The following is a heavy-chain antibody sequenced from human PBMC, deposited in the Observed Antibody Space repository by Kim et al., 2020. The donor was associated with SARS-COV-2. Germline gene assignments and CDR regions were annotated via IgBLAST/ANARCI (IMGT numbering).Heavy chain of an antibody. CDR2: SSTI. J-gene: IGHJ4*02. CDR3: ARGESFDY. D-gene: IGHD3-10*01. Sequence: SSTIYYADSVKGRFTISRDKAKNSLYLQMNSLRDEDTAVYYCARGESFDYWGQGTLVTVSS. V-gene: IGHV3-48*02.